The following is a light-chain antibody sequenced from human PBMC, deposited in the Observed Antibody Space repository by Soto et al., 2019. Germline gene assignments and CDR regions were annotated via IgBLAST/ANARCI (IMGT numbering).Light chain of an antibody. V-gene: IGKV1-9*01. CDR1: QGISSY. CDR2: AAS. CDR3: QQYNTYSSLT. J-gene: IGKJ4*01. Sequence: DIQLTQSPSFLSASVGDRVTITCRASQGISSYLAWYQQKPGKAPKLLIYAASTLQSGVPSRFSGSGSGTEFTLTISSLQPEDFATYYCQQYNTYSSLTFGGGTKVEIK.